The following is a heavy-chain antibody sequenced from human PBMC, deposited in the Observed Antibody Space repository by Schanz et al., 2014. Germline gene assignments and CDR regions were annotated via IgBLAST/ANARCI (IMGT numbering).Heavy chain of an antibody. Sequence: QLQLVESGGGVVQPGRSLRLSCAASGFTFSNFAMHWVRQAPGKGLEWVALISFDGGNTFYAGSVKGRFTISRDNSKNSLYLEMTSLRGEDTAVYYCARENLNWEAFDIWGQGTVVTVSS. CDR1: GFTFSNFA. D-gene: IGHD7-27*01. CDR2: ISFDGGNT. CDR3: ARENLNWEAFDI. V-gene: IGHV3-30*04. J-gene: IGHJ3*02.